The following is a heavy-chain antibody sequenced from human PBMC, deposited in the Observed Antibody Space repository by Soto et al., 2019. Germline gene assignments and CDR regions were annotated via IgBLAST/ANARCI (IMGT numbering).Heavy chain of an antibody. Sequence: SETLSLSFTVSGGSISSSSYYLGWIRQPPGKGLEWIGSIYYSGITYYNPSLKSRVAISVDTSKNQFSLKLSSVTAADTAVYYCARLMVYIEYGGNSAFDYWGQGTLVTVSS. CDR1: GGSISSSSYY. D-gene: IGHD2-21*02. J-gene: IGHJ4*02. CDR2: IYYSGIT. V-gene: IGHV4-39*01. CDR3: ARLMVYIEYGGNSAFDY.